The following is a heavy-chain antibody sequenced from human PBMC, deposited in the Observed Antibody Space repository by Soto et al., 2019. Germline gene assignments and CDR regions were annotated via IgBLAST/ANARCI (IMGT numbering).Heavy chain of an antibody. J-gene: IGHJ5*02. D-gene: IGHD5-12*01. Sequence: SQTLSLTCVISGDSVSSNTASWNWIRQSPSRGLEWLGRTYFRSKWYNDYAVSVKSRIIINPDTSNNQFSLQLNSVTPEDTAVYFCAKGDNLGPKTGYAFDPWGQGIMVTVS. CDR3: AKGDNLGPKTGYAFDP. CDR2: TYFRSKWYN. V-gene: IGHV6-1*01. CDR1: GDSVSSNTAS.